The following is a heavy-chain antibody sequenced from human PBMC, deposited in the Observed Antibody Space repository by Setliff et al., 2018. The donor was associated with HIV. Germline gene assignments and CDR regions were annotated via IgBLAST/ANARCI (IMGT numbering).Heavy chain of an antibody. V-gene: IGHV4-34*01. CDR1: GGSLSGYY. J-gene: IGHJ6*02. D-gene: IGHD4-17*01. CDR3: IRDGRGVTTINYYYGMDV. Sequence: SETLSLTCGVYGGSLSGYYWTWFRQPPGKGLEWIGEIKHTGTTIYNVSLMSRVTISIDMSKNQFSLRLSSVTVADTAVYYCIRDGRGVTTINYYYGMDVWGQGATVTVSS. CDR2: IKHTGTT.